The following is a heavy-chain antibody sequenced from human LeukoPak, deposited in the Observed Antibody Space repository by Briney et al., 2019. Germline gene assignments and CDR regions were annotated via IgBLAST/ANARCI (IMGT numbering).Heavy chain of an antibody. V-gene: IGHV3-33*06. Sequence: PGGSLRLSCAASGFTFSSYGMHWVRQAPGKGLEWVAVIWYDGSNKHYADSAKGRFTISRDNSENTLYLQTNSLRAEDTAVYYCAKAGATMVRGPPQKNNWFDPWGQGTLVTVSS. J-gene: IGHJ5*02. D-gene: IGHD3-10*01. CDR2: IWYDGSNK. CDR3: AKAGATMVRGPPQKNNWFDP. CDR1: GFTFSSYG.